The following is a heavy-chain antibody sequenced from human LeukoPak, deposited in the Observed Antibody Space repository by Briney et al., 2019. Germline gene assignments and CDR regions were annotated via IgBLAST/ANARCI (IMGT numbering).Heavy chain of an antibody. CDR2: IYYSGST. CDR1: GGSFSGYY. Sequence: SETLSLTCAVYGGSFSGYYWSWIRQRPGKGLEWIGYIYYSGSTNYNPSLKSRVTISVDTSKNQFSLKLSSVTAADTAVYYCARAFDTWGQGTMVTVSS. J-gene: IGHJ3*02. CDR3: ARAFDT. V-gene: IGHV4-59*08.